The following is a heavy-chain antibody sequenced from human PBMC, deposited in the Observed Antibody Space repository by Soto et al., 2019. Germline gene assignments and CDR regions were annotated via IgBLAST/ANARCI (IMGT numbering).Heavy chain of an antibody. Sequence: SETLSLTCTVSNGSIDTRDHYWSGIRHSTVRGLECIGHFYHSGSTYYNPSLRSRDSISNDLSKNQFFLELSSVTGADTAVYFCARIYWLRDSSGYHHPFDYWGQGTLVPVYS. CDR2: FYHSGST. CDR1: NGSIDTRDHY. D-gene: IGHD3-22*01. J-gene: IGHJ4*02. CDR3: ARIYWLRDSSGYHHPFDY. V-gene: IGHV4-30-4*01.